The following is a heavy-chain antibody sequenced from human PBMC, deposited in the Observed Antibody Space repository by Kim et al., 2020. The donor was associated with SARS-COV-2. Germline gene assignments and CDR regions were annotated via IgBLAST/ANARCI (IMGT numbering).Heavy chain of an antibody. Sequence: ASVKVSCEASGYTFSDYYIHWVRQAPGQGLNWMGRINPNSGVTNYAQNFQGRITMTRDTSITTAYMALSSLRSDDTAVYYCARGDYSNGWFFDLWGRGTLIIVSS. CDR1: GYTFSDYY. V-gene: IGHV1-2*06. J-gene: IGHJ2*01. CDR3: ARGDYSNGWFFDL. D-gene: IGHD4-4*01. CDR2: INPNSGVT.